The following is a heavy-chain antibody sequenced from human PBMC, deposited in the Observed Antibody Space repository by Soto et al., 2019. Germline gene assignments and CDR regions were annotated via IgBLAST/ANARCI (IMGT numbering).Heavy chain of an antibody. V-gene: IGHV3-23*01. D-gene: IGHD6-19*01. CDR2: ISGSGGST. CDR3: AKLGISSGWNRDY. J-gene: IGHJ4*02. Sequence: PGGSLRLSCAASGFTFSSYAMSWVRQAPGKGLEWVSAISGSGGSTYYADPVKGRFTISRDNSKNTLYLQMNSLRAEDTAVYYCAKLGISSGWNRDYWGQGTLVTVSS. CDR1: GFTFSSYA.